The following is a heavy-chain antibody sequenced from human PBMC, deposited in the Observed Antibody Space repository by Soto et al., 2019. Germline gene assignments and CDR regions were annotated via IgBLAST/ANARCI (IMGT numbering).Heavy chain of an antibody. CDR2: IWYDGSNK. CDR1: GFSISGYG. D-gene: IGHD2-15*01. J-gene: IGHJ5*02. Sequence: GGSLRLSCAASGFSISGYGMHWVRQAPDKGLEWVANIWYDGSNKYYADSVQGRFSISRDISENVLYLQMNGLRVEGTAVYYCAKDLSSWTPASWGQGTLVTVSS. V-gene: IGHV3-33*06. CDR3: AKDLSSWTPAS.